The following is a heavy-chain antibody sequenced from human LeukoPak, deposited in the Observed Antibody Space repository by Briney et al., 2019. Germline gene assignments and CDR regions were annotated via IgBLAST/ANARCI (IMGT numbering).Heavy chain of an antibody. D-gene: IGHD2-2*01. CDR2: ISYDGSNK. CDR1: GSTFSSYA. V-gene: IGHV3-30-3*01. J-gene: IGHJ4*02. Sequence: PGGSLRLSCAASGSTFSSYAVHWVRQAPGKGLEWVAVISYDGSNKYYADSVKGRFTISRDNSKNTLYLQMNSLRAEDTAVYYCAREGQSCSSTSCYLLFDYWGQGTLVTVSS. CDR3: AREGQSCSSTSCYLLFDY.